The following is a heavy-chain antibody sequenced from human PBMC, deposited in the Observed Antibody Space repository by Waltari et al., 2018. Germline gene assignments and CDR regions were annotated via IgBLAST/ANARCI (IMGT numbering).Heavy chain of an antibody. V-gene: IGHV1-2*06. CDR2: SNPNSGGT. CDR1: GYTCTGYY. D-gene: IGHD4-17*01. Sequence: QVQLVQSGAEVKKPGASVKVSCKASGYTCTGYYMHWVRQAPGQGLEWMGRSNPNSGGTNDAQKFQGRGTMTRDTSISTAYMELSRLRADDTAVYYCASFGYGGKEGDYWGQGTLVTVSS. J-gene: IGHJ4*02. CDR3: ASFGYGGKEGDY.